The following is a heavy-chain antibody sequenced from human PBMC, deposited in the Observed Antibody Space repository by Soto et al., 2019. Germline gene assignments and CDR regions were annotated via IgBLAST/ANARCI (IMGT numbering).Heavy chain of an antibody. D-gene: IGHD3-22*01. CDR1: GGSISSGGYY. CDR3: ARGLFLEYYYDSSGYYPFDY. Sequence: PSETLSLTCTVSGGSISSGGYYWSWIRQHPGKGLEWIGYIYYSGSTYYNPSPKSRVTISVDTSKNQFSLKLSSVTAADTAVYYCARGLFLEYYYDSSGYYPFDYWGQGTLVTVSS. V-gene: IGHV4-31*03. J-gene: IGHJ4*02. CDR2: IYYSGST.